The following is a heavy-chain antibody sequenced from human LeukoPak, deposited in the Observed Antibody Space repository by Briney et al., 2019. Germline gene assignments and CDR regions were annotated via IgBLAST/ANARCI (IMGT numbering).Heavy chain of an antibody. CDR3: AKDLYDSSAYFLGNDY. V-gene: IGHV4-30-4*01. CDR1: GASIASGEYY. Sequence: SESLSLTCTVSGASIASGEYYCSWIRQPPGKGLEWIGYVTYTGITNYNPSLSRRVSTSVDTSKNQFSLNLRSVTAADTAVYYCAKDLYDSSAYFLGNDYWGQGTLVTVSS. J-gene: IGHJ4*02. CDR2: VTYTGIT. D-gene: IGHD3-22*01.